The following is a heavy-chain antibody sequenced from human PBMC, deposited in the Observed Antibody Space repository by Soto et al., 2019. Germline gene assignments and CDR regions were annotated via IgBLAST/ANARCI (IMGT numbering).Heavy chain of an antibody. CDR1: GYALTELS. Sequence: WASVKVACQGSGYALTELSMHWVRQAPGKGLEWMGGFDPEDGETIYAQKFQGRVTMTEDTSTDTAYMELSSLRSEDTAVYYCATVSGRSRDYWGQGTLVTVPS. CDR2: FDPEDGET. D-gene: IGHD3-10*01. V-gene: IGHV1-24*01. J-gene: IGHJ4*02. CDR3: ATVSGRSRDY.